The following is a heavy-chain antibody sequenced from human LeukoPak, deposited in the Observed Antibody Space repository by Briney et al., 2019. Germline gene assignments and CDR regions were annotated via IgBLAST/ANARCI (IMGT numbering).Heavy chain of an antibody. CDR2: INPNSGGT. CDR1: GYTFTGYY. J-gene: IGHJ3*02. Sequence: ASVKVSCKASGYTFTGYYMHWVRQAPGQGLEWMGWINPNSGGTNYAQKFQGRVTMTRDTSISTAYMELSRLRSDDTAVYYCAREPSSLAAFDIWGQGTMVTVSS. V-gene: IGHV1-2*02. CDR3: AREPSSLAAFDI. D-gene: IGHD2-2*01.